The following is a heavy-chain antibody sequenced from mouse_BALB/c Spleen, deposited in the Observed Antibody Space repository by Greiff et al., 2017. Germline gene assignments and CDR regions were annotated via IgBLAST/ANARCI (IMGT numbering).Heavy chain of an antibody. CDR1: GFTFSSYA. V-gene: IGHV5-6-5*01. J-gene: IGHJ3*01. D-gene: IGHD1-1*01. Sequence: EVKLVESGGGLVKPGGSLKLSCAASGFTFSSYAMSWVRQTPEKRLEWVASISSGGSTYYPDSVKGRFTISRDNARNILYLQMSSLRSEDTAMYYCASVSSFAYWGQGTLVTVSA. CDR3: ASVSSFAY. CDR2: ISSGGST.